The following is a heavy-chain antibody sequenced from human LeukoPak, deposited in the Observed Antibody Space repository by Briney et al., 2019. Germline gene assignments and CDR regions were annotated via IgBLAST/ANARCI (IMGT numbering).Heavy chain of an antibody. J-gene: IGHJ4*02. CDR1: GFTFSSYA. CDR3: AKDPYSGYDQLYYFDY. CDR2: VTGSGRST. D-gene: IGHD5-12*01. V-gene: IGHV3-23*01. Sequence: GGSLRLSCAASGFTFSSYAMTWVRQAPGKGLEWVSTVTGSGRSTYYADSVKGRFTISRDNSKNILDLQMNSLRAEDTAVYYCAKDPYSGYDQLYYFDYWGQGTLVTVSS.